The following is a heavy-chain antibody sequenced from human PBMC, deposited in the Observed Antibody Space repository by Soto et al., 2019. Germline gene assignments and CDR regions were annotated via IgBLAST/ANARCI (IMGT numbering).Heavy chain of an antibody. J-gene: IGHJ6*01. CDR1: GYTFTGYY. Sequence: QVQLVQSGAEVKKPGASVKVSCKASGYTFTGYYMHWVRPAPGQGLEWMGCINPNSGGTNYAQKFQGRVTMTRDTSISTAYMELSRLRSDDTAVYYCARAPGDYDFWGGYYIDVAVWGMDVWGQGTTVTVSS. CDR3: ARAPGDYDFWGGYYIDVAVWGMDV. D-gene: IGHD3-3*01. CDR2: INPNSGGT. V-gene: IGHV1-2*02.